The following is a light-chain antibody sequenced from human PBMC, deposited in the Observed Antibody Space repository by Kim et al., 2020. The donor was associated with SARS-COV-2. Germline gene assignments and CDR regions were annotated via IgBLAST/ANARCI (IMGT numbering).Light chain of an antibody. CDR3: QHRKNWPVT. Sequence: FSSGDRATRSCRASQNVNNYLAWYQQKPGQPPRLLRYDVSNRATGIPARFSGTGSGTDFTLTISSLEPEDFAIYYCQHRKNWPVTFGGGTKLEI. CDR1: QNVNNY. V-gene: IGKV3-11*01. J-gene: IGKJ4*01. CDR2: DVS.